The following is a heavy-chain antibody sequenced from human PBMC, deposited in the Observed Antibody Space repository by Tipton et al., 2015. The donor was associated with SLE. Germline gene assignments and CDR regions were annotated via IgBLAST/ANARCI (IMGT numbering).Heavy chain of an antibody. CDR1: GGSFSGYY. D-gene: IGHD2-15*01. CDR3: ARGLGVVVAVAFDI. V-gene: IGHV4-34*01. J-gene: IGHJ3*02. Sequence: TLSLTCAVYGGSFSGYYWSWIRQPPGKGLEWIGEINHSGSTNYNPSLKSRVIISVDTSKNQFSLKLSSVTAADTAVYYCARGLGVVVAVAFDIWGQGTMVTVSS. CDR2: INHSGST.